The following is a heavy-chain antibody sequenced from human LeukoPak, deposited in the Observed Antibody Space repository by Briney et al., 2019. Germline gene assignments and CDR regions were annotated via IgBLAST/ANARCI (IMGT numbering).Heavy chain of an antibody. Sequence: PGGSLRLSCAASGFTVITNDMTWVRQAPGKGLEWVSVLYSDGNTKYADFVQGRFTISRDNSKNTLYLEMNGLSPDDTAVYYCARGVEPLAANTLAYWGQGTLVTVSS. CDR2: LYSDGNT. CDR3: ARGVEPLAANTLAY. V-gene: IGHV3-53*01. J-gene: IGHJ4*02. CDR1: GFTVITND. D-gene: IGHD1-14*01.